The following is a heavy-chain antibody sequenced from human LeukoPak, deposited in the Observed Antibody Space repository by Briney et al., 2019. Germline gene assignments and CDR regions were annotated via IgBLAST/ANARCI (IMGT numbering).Heavy chain of an antibody. J-gene: IGHJ6*03. CDR2: INHSGST. V-gene: IGHV4-34*01. CDR1: GGSFSGYY. CDR3: ARSVRRYFDWLLKDLYYYYYMDV. D-gene: IGHD3-9*01. Sequence: SETLSLTCAVYGGSFSGYYWSWIRQPPGKGLEWIGEINHSGSTNYNPSLKSRVTISVDTSKNHFSLNLTSVTAADTAVYYCARSVRRYFDWLLKDLYYYYYMDVWGKGTAVTVSS.